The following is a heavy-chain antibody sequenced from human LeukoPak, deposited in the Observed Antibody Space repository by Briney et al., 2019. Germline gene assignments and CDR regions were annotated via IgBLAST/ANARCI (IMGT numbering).Heavy chain of an antibody. CDR2: ISNSGGST. CDR1: GFTFSSYA. CDR3: AKDLRIQLWAYYFDH. Sequence: GSLRLSCAASGFTFSSYAMTWVRQAPGKGLERVSTISNSGGSTYYADSVKGRFTISRDNSKNTLYLHMNSLRDEDTAVYYCAKDLRIQLWAYYFDHWGQGTLVTVSS. J-gene: IGHJ4*02. D-gene: IGHD5-18*01. V-gene: IGHV3-23*01.